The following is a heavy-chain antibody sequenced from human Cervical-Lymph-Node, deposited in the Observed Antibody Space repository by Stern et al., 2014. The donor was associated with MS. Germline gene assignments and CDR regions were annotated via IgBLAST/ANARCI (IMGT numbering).Heavy chain of an antibody. CDR2: IYWDDDK. V-gene: IGHV2-5*02. CDR3: ARKIADFYYFDY. Sequence: QITLKESGPTLVKPTQTLTLTCTFSGFSVSTNKMGVGWIRQPPGKALEXVALIYWDDDKRYSPSLKSRLTITKDTSQNQVVLTMTNMDPVDSGTYYCARKIADFYYFDYWGQGTRVTVSS. CDR1: GFSVSTNKMG. D-gene: IGHD2-21*02. J-gene: IGHJ4*02.